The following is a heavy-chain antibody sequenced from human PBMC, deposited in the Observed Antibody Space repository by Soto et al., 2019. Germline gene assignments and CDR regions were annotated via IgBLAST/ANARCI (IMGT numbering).Heavy chain of an antibody. CDR3: ARFLGLPRGPFDY. J-gene: IGHJ4*02. D-gene: IGHD3-16*01. V-gene: IGHV3-53*01. CDR2: IYSGGST. CDR1: GFTVSSHY. Sequence: EVQLVESGGGLIQPGGSLRLSCAASGFTVSSHYMSWVRQAPGKGLEWVSVIYSGGSTYYADSVKGRFTISRDNSKNTLYLQMNSLRAEDTAVYYCARFLGLPRGPFDYWGQGTLVTVSS.